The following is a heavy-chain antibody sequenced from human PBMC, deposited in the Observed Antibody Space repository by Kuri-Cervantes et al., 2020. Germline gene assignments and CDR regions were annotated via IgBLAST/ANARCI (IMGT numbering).Heavy chain of an antibody. CDR3: ARDGGDDSMVQGVIFPYYYMDV. CDR1: GGTFSSYA. Sequence: SVKVSCKASGGTFSSYAISWVRQAPGQGLEWMGGIIPIFGTANYAQKFQGRVTMTRDTSTSTVYMELSSLRSEDTAVYYCARDGGDDSMVQGVIFPYYYMDVWGKGTTVTVSS. D-gene: IGHD3-10*01. CDR2: IIPIFGTA. V-gene: IGHV1-69*05. J-gene: IGHJ6*03.